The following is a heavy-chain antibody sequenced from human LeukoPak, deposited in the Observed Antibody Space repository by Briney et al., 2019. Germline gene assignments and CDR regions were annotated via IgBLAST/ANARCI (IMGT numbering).Heavy chain of an antibody. D-gene: IGHD6-19*01. J-gene: IGHJ3*02. CDR3: ARDYSSGWDAFDI. Sequence: PGGSLRLSCAASGFTFSSYEMNWVRQAPGKGLEGVSYISSSGSTIYYADAVKGRFTISRDNAKNSLYLQMNSLRAEDTAVYYCARDYSSGWDAFDIWGQGTMVTVSS. CDR1: GFTFSSYE. CDR2: ISSSGSTI. V-gene: IGHV3-48*03.